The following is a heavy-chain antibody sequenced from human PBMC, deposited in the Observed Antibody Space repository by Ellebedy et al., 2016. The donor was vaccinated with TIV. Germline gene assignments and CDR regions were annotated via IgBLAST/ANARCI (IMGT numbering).Heavy chain of an antibody. CDR2: INTDGSTI. CDR1: GFTFSSYG. J-gene: IGHJ4*02. V-gene: IGHV3-74*01. D-gene: IGHD6-19*01. Sequence: GESLKISCAASGFTFSSYGMHWVRQVPGKGLVWVSRINTDGSTINSADSVKGRFAISRDNAKNSLYLQMNSLRGEDTAVYYCARGGVVAGADYWGQGTLVTVSS. CDR3: ARGGVVAGADY.